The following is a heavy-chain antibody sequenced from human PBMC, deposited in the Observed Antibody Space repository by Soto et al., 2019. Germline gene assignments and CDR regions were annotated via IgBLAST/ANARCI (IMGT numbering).Heavy chain of an antibody. CDR2: IYHSGST. CDR3: ARGGVGYCSSTGCQPDDFDY. J-gene: IGHJ4*02. Sequence: NPSETLSLTCAVSGGSISIGGYSWSCIRQPPGKGLEWIGYIYHSGSTYYNPSLKSRVTISVDRSKNQFSLKLSSVTAADTAVYYCARGGVGYCSSTGCQPDDFDYWGQGTLVTVSS. CDR1: GGSISIGGYS. D-gene: IGHD2-2*01. V-gene: IGHV4-30-2*01.